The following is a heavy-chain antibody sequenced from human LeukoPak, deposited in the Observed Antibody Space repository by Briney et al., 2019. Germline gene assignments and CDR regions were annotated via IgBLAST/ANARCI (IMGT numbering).Heavy chain of an antibody. CDR3: ARDLVLFATPQYYFDY. Sequence: GASVKVSCKASGYTFTGYYMHWVRQAPGQGLEWMGWINPNSGGTNYAQKFQGRVTMTRDTSISTAYMELSRLRSDDTAVYYCARDLVLFATPQYYFDYWGQGTLVTVSS. CDR2: INPNSGGT. D-gene: IGHD3-10*01. J-gene: IGHJ4*02. V-gene: IGHV1-2*02. CDR1: GYTFTGYY.